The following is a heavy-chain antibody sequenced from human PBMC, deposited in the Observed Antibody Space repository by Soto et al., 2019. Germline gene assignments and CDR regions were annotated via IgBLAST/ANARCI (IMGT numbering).Heavy chain of an antibody. CDR3: ACGYDSRSNEQFDY. V-gene: IGHV1-69*06. D-gene: IGHD5-12*01. CDR2: IIPIFGTA. CDR1: GGTSSSYA. J-gene: IGHJ4*02. Sequence: SVKVSCKASGGTSSSYAISWVRQAPGQGLEWMGGIIPIFGTANYAQKFQGRVTITADKSTSTAYMELSSLRSEDTAVYYCACGYDSRSNEQFDYWGQGTLVTVPQ.